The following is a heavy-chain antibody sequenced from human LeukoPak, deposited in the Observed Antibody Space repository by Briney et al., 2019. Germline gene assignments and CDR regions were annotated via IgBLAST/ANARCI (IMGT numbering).Heavy chain of an antibody. D-gene: IGHD1-20*01. J-gene: IGHJ4*02. CDR2: INTDGSST. CDR3: ARDPNWNQIDY. CDR1: GFTFNAHW. V-gene: IGHV3-74*01. Sequence: GGSLRLSCAASGFTFNAHWMHWVRQTPEKGLVWVSRINTDGSSTNYADFVKGRFTISRDNAKDTLYLQMNSLRAEDTAVYYCARDPNWNQIDYWGQGSLVTVSS.